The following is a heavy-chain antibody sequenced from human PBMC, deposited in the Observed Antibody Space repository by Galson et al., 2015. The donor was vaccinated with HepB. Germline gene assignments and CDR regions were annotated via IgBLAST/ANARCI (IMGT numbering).Heavy chain of an antibody. CDR2: INAGNGNT. V-gene: IGHV1-3*01. D-gene: IGHD2-15*01. Sequence: SVKVSCKASGYTFTTYSIHWVRQAPGQRLEWMGRINAGNGNTMYSERLQGRVTLTRDTSASTAHMELSSLRSEDTAVYYCARGPYHCSGGTCYIGNWLDHWGQGTLVTVSS. CDR1: GYTFTTYS. CDR3: ARGPYHCSGGTCYIGNWLDH. J-gene: IGHJ5*02.